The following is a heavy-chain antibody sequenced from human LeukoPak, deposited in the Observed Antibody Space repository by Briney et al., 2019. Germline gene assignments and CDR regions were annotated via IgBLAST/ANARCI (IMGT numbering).Heavy chain of an antibody. V-gene: IGHV3-23*01. CDR2: ISGSGGTT. D-gene: IGHD6-13*01. CDR3: AKWQLVLDAFDI. CDR1: GFTFSSYA. J-gene: IGHJ3*02. Sequence: GGSLRLSCAASGFTFSSYAMTWVRQAPGKGLEWVSAISGSGGTTYYADSVKGRFTISRDNSKNTLYLQMNSLRAEDTAVYYCAKWQLVLDAFDIWGQGTMVTVSS.